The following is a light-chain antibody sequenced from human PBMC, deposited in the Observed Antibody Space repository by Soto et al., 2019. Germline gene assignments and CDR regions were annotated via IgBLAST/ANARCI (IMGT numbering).Light chain of an antibody. J-gene: IGLJ2*01. V-gene: IGLV2-14*01. CDR3: SSYTSAAMV. Sequence: QSALTQPASVSGSPGQSITISCTGTSSDVGVYNYVSWYQQHPGKAPKVMIYDVSNRPSGVSNRFSGSKSGNTASLTISGLQAEDEADYYCSSYTSAAMVFGGGTKLTVL. CDR2: DVS. CDR1: SSDVGVYNY.